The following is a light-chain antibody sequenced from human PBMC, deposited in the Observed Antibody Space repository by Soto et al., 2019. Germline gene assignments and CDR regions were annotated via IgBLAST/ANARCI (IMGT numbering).Light chain of an antibody. CDR2: AAS. V-gene: IGKV1-9*01. Sequence: QVTQSPSFLSASVGDRVTITCRASQGISSYLAWYQQKPGKAPKLLIYAASTLQSGVPSRFSGSGSGTEFTLTISSLQPEDFATYYCQHLNSYPTFGQGTKVDIK. CDR3: QHLNSYPT. CDR1: QGISSY. J-gene: IGKJ1*01.